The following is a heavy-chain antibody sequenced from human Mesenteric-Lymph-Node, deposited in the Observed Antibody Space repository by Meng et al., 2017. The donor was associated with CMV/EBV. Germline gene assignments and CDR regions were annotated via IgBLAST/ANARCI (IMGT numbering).Heavy chain of an antibody. CDR3: ARDKWELYFDY. J-gene: IGHJ4*02. V-gene: IGHV3-74*01. Sequence: GPLRLSCAASGFTFSTYSMHWVRQVPGKGLVWVSHIKGDGSTTNYADSVKGRFTISRDNAKNTLYLQMNSLRAEDTAVYYCARDKWELYFDYWGQGALVTV. CDR2: IKGDGSTT. CDR1: GFTFSTYS. D-gene: IGHD1-26*01.